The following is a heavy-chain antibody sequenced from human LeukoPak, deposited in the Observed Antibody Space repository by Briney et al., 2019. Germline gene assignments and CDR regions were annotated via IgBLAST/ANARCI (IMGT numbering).Heavy chain of an antibody. CDR1: GFTFKNYA. D-gene: IGHD6-25*01. CDR2: IGASGGDT. V-gene: IGHV3-23*01. Sequence: PGGSLRLSRTASGFTFKNYAMHWVRQAPGKGLEWVSGIGASGGDTYYADSVKGRFTLSRDNSENTLFLQMSSLRADDAAVYYCARDAGPFARSSANNWFDPWGQGTLVTVSS. J-gene: IGHJ5*02. CDR3: ARDAGPFARSSANNWFDP.